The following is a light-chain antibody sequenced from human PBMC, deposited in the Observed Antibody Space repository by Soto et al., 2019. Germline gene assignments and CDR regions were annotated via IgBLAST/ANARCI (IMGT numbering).Light chain of an antibody. Sequence: QSALTQPPSASGSPGQSVTISCTGTSSDVGGYNYVSWYQQYPGKGPKLMIYEVSKRPSGVPDRFSGSKSGNTASLTVSGLQAEDEADYDCGSYAGSNIPVVFGGGTKLTVL. CDR2: EVS. J-gene: IGLJ2*01. CDR1: SSDVGGYNY. V-gene: IGLV2-8*01. CDR3: GSYAGSNIPVV.